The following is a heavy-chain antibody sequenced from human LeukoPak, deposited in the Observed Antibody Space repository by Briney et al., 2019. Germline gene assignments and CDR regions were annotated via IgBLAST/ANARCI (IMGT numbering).Heavy chain of an antibody. CDR3: ANVEMATITFGYDY. Sequence: PGGSLRLSCAASGFTFSSYAMSWVRQAPGKGLEWVSAISGSGGSTYYADSVKGRFNISRDNSRNTLYLQMNSLRAEDTAVYYCANVEMATITFGYDYWGQGTLVTVSS. D-gene: IGHD5-24*01. J-gene: IGHJ4*02. CDR2: ISGSGGST. V-gene: IGHV3-23*01. CDR1: GFTFSSYA.